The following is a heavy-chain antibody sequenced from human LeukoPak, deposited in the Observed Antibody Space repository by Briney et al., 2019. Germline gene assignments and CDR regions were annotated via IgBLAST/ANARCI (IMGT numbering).Heavy chain of an antibody. CDR2: ISYDGSNK. Sequence: PGRSLRLSCAASGFTFSSYAMHWVRQAPGKGLEWVAVISYDGSNKYYADSVKGRFTISRDNSKNTLYLQMNSLRAEDTAVYYCARVEQQLTDYWGQGTLVTVSS. CDR1: GFTFSSYA. V-gene: IGHV3-30-3*01. CDR3: ARVEQQLTDY. D-gene: IGHD6-13*01. J-gene: IGHJ4*02.